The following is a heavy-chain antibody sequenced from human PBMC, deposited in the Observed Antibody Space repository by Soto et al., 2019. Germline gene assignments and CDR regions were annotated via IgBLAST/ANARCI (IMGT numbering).Heavy chain of an antibody. D-gene: IGHD3-16*02. CDR2: IYYSGST. J-gene: IGHJ4*02. V-gene: IGHV4-30-4*01. CDR3: AGSYDYVWGSYQDY. CDR1: GGSISSGDYY. Sequence: SETLSLTCTVSGGSISSGDYYWSWIRQPPGKGLEWIGYIYYSGSTYYNPSLKSRVTISVDTSKNQFSLELSSVTAADTAVYYCAGSYDYVWGSYQDYWGQGTLVTVSS.